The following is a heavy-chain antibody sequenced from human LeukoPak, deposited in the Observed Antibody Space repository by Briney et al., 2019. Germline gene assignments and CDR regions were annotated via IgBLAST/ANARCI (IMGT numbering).Heavy chain of an antibody. CDR1: GFTFSYAW. CDR3: FRHLVLPGAGADY. J-gene: IGHJ4*02. D-gene: IGHD4/OR15-4a*01. CDR2: IKNKADDGTT. V-gene: IGHV3-15*01. Sequence: GGSLRLSCAASGFTFSYAWMSWVRQAPGKGLEWVGRIKNKADDGTTDYAAPVKGRFTISRDDSKNTLYLQMDSLKTEDTAVYYCFRHLVLPGAGADYWGQGTLVTVSS.